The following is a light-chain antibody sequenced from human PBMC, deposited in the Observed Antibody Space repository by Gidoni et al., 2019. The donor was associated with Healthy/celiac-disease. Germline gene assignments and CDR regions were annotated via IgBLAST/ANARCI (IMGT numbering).Light chain of an antibody. J-gene: IGKJ1*01. CDR1: QSVSSN. CDR3: QQYNNWWT. Sequence: EIVMTQSPATLSVSLGERATLSCRASQSVSSNLAWYQQKPGQAPRLLSYGAYTRATGIPARFSGSGSGTECTLTISSLQSEDFAVYYCQQYNNWWTFGQGAKVGIK. V-gene: IGKV3-15*01. CDR2: GAY.